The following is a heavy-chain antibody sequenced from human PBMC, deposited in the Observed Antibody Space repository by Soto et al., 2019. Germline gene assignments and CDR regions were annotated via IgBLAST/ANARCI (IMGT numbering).Heavy chain of an antibody. CDR3: ARHISEWQQLGGRFDP. D-gene: IGHD6-13*01. V-gene: IGHV1-69*13. CDR2: ILPIFTTA. Sequence: SVKVSCKASGGTFSSYAFSWVRQAPGQGLEWMGGILPIFTTATYAPKFQDRVTITADESTSTVYMDLSSLRSEDTAMYYCARHISEWQQLGGRFDPWGQGTLVTVSS. CDR1: GGTFSSYA. J-gene: IGHJ5*02.